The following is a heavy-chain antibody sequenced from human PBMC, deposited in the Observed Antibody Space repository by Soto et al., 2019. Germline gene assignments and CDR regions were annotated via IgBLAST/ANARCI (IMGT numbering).Heavy chain of an antibody. V-gene: IGHV3-30*03. CDR3: LGSVFY. D-gene: IGHD1-26*01. Sequence: GGSLRLSCAASGFTFSSYGMHWVRQAPGKGLEWVAVISYDGSNKYYADSVKGRFTISRDNSKNTLYLQMNSLRAEDTAVYYCLGSVFYWGQGTLVTVSS. J-gene: IGHJ4*02. CDR2: ISYDGSNK. CDR1: GFTFSSYG.